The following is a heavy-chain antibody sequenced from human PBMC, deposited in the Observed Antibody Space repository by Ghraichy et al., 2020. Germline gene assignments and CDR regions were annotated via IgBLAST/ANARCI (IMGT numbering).Heavy chain of an antibody. Sequence: GGSLRLSCAASGFTFTNYAMNWVRQAPGKGLEWVSYISTSGTEHYADSVKGRFTTSRDNAKNSVYLQMNSLRDEDTAMYYCARMDYGSADDFWGQGTLVTVSS. CDR3: ARMDYGSADDF. CDR2: ISTSGTE. CDR1: GFTFTNYA. V-gene: IGHV3-48*02. J-gene: IGHJ4*02. D-gene: IGHD3-10*01.